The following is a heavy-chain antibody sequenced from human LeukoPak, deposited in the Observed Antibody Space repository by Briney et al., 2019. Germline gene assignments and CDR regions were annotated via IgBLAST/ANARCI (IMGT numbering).Heavy chain of an antibody. CDR1: GFTFTSYG. V-gene: IGHV3-30*19. CDR2: ISDNGSNK. D-gene: IGHD3-22*01. Sequence: PGGSLRLSCATSGFTFTSYGIHWVRQAPGKGLEWVAVISDNGSNKNYADSVKGRFTISRDNSKNTLYLQMNSLRAEDTAVYYCARDYYDSSGPFDYWGQGTLVTVSS. CDR3: ARDYYDSSGPFDY. J-gene: IGHJ4*02.